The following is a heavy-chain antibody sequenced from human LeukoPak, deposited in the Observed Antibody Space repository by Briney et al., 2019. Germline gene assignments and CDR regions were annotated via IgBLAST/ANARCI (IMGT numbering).Heavy chain of an antibody. CDR1: GGTFSSYA. V-gene: IGHV1-69*13. CDR2: IIPIFGTA. D-gene: IGHD3-22*01. J-gene: IGHJ3*02. Sequence: SVKVSCKASGGTFSSYAISWVRQAPGQGLEWMGGIIPIFGTANYAQKFQGRVTITADESTSTAYMELSSLRSEDTAVYYCATVLLYDSSGYPATGAFDIWGQGTMVTVSS. CDR3: ATVLLYDSSGYPATGAFDI.